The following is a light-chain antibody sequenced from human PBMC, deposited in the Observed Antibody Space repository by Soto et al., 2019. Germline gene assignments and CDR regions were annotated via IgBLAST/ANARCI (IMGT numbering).Light chain of an antibody. CDR3: QQSYSTPFT. J-gene: IGKJ3*01. CDR2: AAS. V-gene: IGKV1-39*01. Sequence: DIQMTQSPSSLSASVGDRVTITCRASQSLSSYLKWYQQKPGKAPNLLIYAASSLQSGVPSRFSGSGSGTDFTLTISSLQPEDFATYYCQQSYSTPFTFGPGTKVDIK. CDR1: QSLSSY.